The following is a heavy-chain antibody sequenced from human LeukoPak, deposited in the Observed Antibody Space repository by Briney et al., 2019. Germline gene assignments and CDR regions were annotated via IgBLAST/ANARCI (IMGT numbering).Heavy chain of an antibody. Sequence: GGAPRLSFAASGFTFSTYWRRWGRPAPGKVLGGGGHIKQKGSEKYYVDSVKGRFTISRDNAKNSLYLQMNSLRAEDTAVYYCAKLPLKFEGLVVPADPFDYWGQGTLVTVSS. J-gene: IGHJ4*02. D-gene: IGHD2-2*01. V-gene: IGHV3-7*01. CDR3: AKLPLKFEGLVVPADPFDY. CDR2: IKQKGSEK. CDR1: GFTFSTYW.